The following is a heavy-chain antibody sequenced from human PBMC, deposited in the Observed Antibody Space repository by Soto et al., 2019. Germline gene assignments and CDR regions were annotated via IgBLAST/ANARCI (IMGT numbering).Heavy chain of an antibody. D-gene: IGHD3-22*01. Sequence: GGSLRLSCAASGFMFNNYAMSWVRQAPGKGLEWVSTVSVSGGTTYYADSLKGRFTISRDNSKKTVYPQMNRLRADDTAIYYCAKGLYYYDSSGYRLFDYWGQGTLVTVSS. CDR3: AKGLYYYDSSGYRLFDY. J-gene: IGHJ4*02. CDR1: GFMFNNYA. CDR2: VSVSGGTT. V-gene: IGHV3-23*01.